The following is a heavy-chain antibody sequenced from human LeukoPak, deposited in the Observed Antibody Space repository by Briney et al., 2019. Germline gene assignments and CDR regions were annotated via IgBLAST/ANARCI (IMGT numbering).Heavy chain of an antibody. CDR2: IYYSGST. V-gene: IGHV4-39*07. CDR1: GGSISSSSYY. CDR3: ARVSSVWIKDYYYYMDV. D-gene: IGHD5-12*01. J-gene: IGHJ6*03. Sequence: SETLSLTCTVSGGSISSSSYYWGWIRQPPGKGLEWIGTIYYSGSTYYNPSLKSRVTISVDTSKNRFSLKLSSVTAADTAVYYCARVSSVWIKDYYYYMDVWGKGTTVTVSS.